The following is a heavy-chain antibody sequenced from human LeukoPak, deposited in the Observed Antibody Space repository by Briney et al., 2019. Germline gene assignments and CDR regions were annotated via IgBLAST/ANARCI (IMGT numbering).Heavy chain of an antibody. CDR1: GFTFSSYW. D-gene: IGHD2-15*01. V-gene: IGHV3-74*01. Sequence: GGSLRLSCAASGFTFSSYWMHWVRHAPGKGLVWVSRINSDGSSTSYADSVKGRFTISRDNAKNTLYLQMNSLRAEDTAVYYCARDTPLSRSLYYYYGMDVGGQGTTVTVS. CDR2: INSDGSST. J-gene: IGHJ6*02. CDR3: ARDTPLSRSLYYYYGMDV.